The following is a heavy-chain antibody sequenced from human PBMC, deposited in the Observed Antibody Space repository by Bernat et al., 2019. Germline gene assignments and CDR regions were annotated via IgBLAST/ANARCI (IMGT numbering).Heavy chain of an antibody. CDR3: ARPYYYGSGSYFKCAFDI. J-gene: IGHJ3*02. CDR1: GGTFSSYA. CDR2: IIPIFGTA. D-gene: IGHD3-10*01. V-gene: IGHV1-69*06. Sequence: QVQLVQSGAEVKKPGSSVKVSCKASGGTFSSYAISWVRQAPGQGLEWMGGIIPIFGTANYAQKFQGRVTITADKSTSTAYMELSSLRSEDTAVYYCARPYYYGSGSYFKCAFDIWGQGTMVTVSS.